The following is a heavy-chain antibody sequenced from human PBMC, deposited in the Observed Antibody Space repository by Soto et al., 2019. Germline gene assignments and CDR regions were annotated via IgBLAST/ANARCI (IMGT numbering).Heavy chain of an antibody. CDR3: ARDVTLTTADPWV. V-gene: IGHV1-18*01. J-gene: IGHJ4*02. CDR1: GYTFPNYG. D-gene: IGHD1-1*01. CDR2: ISPYNGNT. Sequence: QVQLVQSEGEVKKPGASVRVSCKASGYTFPNYGINWVRQTPGQGLEWMGWISPYNGNTNYAQKFQGRVTMTTDTSTNTAYMELRSLRSDDTAVFYCARDVTLTTADPWVWGQGTLVTVSS.